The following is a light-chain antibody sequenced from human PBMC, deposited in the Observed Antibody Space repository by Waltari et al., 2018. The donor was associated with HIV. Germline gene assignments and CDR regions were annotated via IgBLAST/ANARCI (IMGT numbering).Light chain of an antibody. CDR3: QQYNGDSRT. CDR1: QGVSRW. J-gene: IGKJ1*01. CDR2: KAS. V-gene: IGKV1-5*03. Sequence: DIQLTQSPSTLSASVGDSVTITCRASQGVSRWLAWYQQKTGKAPKLLIYKASTLEIGVPSRFTGSGSGTEFTLTISSLQPDDFATYYCQQYNGDSRTFGQGTRVEIK.